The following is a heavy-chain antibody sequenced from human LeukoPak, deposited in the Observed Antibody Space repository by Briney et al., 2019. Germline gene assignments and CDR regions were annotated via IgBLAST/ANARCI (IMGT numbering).Heavy chain of an antibody. CDR1: GGSFSGYY. CDR2: INHSGST. V-gene: IGHV4-34*01. Sequence: KTSETLSLTCAVYGGSFSGYYWSWIRQPPGKGLEWIGEINHSGSTNYNPSLKSRVTISVDTSKNQFSLELSSVTAADTAVYYCARETGEYSYGYSDAFDIWGQGTMVTVSS. CDR3: ARETGEYSYGYSDAFDI. J-gene: IGHJ3*02. D-gene: IGHD5-18*01.